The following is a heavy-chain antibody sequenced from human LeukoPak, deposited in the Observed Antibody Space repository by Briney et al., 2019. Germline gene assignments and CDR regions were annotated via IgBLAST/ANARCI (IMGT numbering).Heavy chain of an antibody. Sequence: PSQTLSLTCTVSGGSISSGGYYWSWIRQHPGKGLEWIGYIYYSGSTYYNPSLKSRVTISVDTSKNQFSLKLSSVTAADTAVYYCARVGYSYGYVDHWGQGTLVTVSS. J-gene: IGHJ5*02. CDR2: IYYSGST. V-gene: IGHV4-31*03. CDR3: ARVGYSYGYVDH. CDR1: GGSISSGGYY. D-gene: IGHD5-18*01.